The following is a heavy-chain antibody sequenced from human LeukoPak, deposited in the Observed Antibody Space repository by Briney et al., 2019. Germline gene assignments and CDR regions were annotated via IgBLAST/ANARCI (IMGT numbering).Heavy chain of an antibody. CDR2: IIPIFGTA. Sequence: RASVKVSCKASGGTFSSYAISWVRQAPGQGLEWMGGIIPIFGTANYAQKFQGRVTITADESTSTAYMELSSLRSEDTAVYYCASNYPSYCCSTSCYSHGPGWDYWGQGTLVTVSS. J-gene: IGHJ4*02. D-gene: IGHD2-2*01. CDR3: ASNYPSYCCSTSCYSHGPGWDY. CDR1: GGTFSSYA. V-gene: IGHV1-69*13.